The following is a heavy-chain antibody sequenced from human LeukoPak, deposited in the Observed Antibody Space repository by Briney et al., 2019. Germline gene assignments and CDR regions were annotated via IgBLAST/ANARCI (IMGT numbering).Heavy chain of an antibody. J-gene: IGHJ5*02. Sequence: GASVKASCKASGYTFTGYYMHWVRQAPGQGLKWMGWINPNSGGTNYAQKFQGRVTMTRDTSISTAYMELSRLRSDDTAVYYCARGIFPGIAAAGFDPWGQGTLVTVSS. CDR2: INPNSGGT. D-gene: IGHD6-13*01. CDR1: GYTFTGYY. V-gene: IGHV1-2*02. CDR3: ARGIFPGIAAAGFDP.